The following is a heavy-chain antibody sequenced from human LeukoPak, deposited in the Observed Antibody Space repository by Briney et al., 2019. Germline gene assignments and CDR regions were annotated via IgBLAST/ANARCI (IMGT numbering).Heavy chain of an antibody. Sequence: GGSLRLSCAASRFTFSTSDMHWVRQAPGKGLEWVAFIRHDGSDKYYGDSVKGRFTISRDNSMNALYLQMNSLRAEDTALYYCARGHIGTYHYFDYWGQGTLVTVSS. CDR2: IRHDGSDK. D-gene: IGHD1-26*01. V-gene: IGHV3-30*02. J-gene: IGHJ4*02. CDR1: RFTFSTSD. CDR3: ARGHIGTYHYFDY.